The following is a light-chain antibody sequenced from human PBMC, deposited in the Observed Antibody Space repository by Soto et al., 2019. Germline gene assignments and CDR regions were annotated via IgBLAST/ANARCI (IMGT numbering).Light chain of an antibody. CDR3: QSYDSSLSGYVV. CDR2: GNS. Sequence: QSVRTQPPSVSGAPGQRVTISWTESSSNIGAGYDVHWYQQLPGTAPKLLIYGNSNRPSGVPDRFSGSKSGTSASLAITGLQAEDEADYYCQSYDSSLSGYVVFGGGTKLTVL. J-gene: IGLJ2*01. CDR1: SSNIGAGYD. V-gene: IGLV1-40*01.